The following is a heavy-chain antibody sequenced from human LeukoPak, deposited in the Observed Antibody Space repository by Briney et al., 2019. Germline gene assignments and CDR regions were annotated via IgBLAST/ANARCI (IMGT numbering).Heavy chain of an antibody. CDR2: ISGSGGST. Sequence: PGGSLRLSCAASGFTFSSYAMSWVRQAPGKGLEWVSAISGSGGSTYYADSVKGRFTISRDNSKNTLYLQMKSLRAEDTAVYYWAKDGGRSSGWYPRYYFDYWGQGTLVTVSS. V-gene: IGHV3-23*01. CDR3: AKDGGRSSGWYPRYYFDY. J-gene: IGHJ4*02. D-gene: IGHD6-19*01. CDR1: GFTFSSYA.